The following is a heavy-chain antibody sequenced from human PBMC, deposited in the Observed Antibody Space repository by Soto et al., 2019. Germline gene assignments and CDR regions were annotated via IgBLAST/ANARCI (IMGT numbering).Heavy chain of an antibody. CDR3: ARDHTYYDFWSGYSDAFDI. CDR1: GFTFSSYS. Sequence: GSLRLSCAASGFTFSSYSMNWVRQAPGKGLEWVSYISSSSSTIYYADSVKGRFTISRDNAKNSLYLQMNSLRDEDTAVYYCARDHTYYDFWSGYSDAFDIWGQGTMVTVSS. J-gene: IGHJ3*02. D-gene: IGHD3-3*01. V-gene: IGHV3-48*02. CDR2: ISSSSSTI.